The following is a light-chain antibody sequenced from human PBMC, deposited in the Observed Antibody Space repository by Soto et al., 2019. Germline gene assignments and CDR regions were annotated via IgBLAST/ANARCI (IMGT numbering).Light chain of an antibody. V-gene: IGKV3-11*01. J-gene: IGKJ3*01. CDR3: HQRNNWPIFT. CDR1: QSVSSY. Sequence: EIVLTQSPSTLSLSPGERATLSCRASQSVSSYLAWYQQKPGQAPRLLIYDASNRSTGIPARFSGSGSGTDFTLTISSLVPADFAVYYCHQRNNWPIFTFGPGTKVEIK. CDR2: DAS.